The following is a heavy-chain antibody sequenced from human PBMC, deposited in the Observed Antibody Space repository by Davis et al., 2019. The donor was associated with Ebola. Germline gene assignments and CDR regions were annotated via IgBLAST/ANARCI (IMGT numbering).Heavy chain of an antibody. CDR1: GFTFSSYG. CDR2: IRFDGSNK. Sequence: GESLKISCAASGFTFSSYGMHWVRQAPGKGLEWVTFIRFDGSNKYYADSVKGRFTISRDNSKNTLYLQMNSLRAKDTAVYYCAKDRTGYGDYFDYWGQGTLVTVSS. V-gene: IGHV3-30*02. D-gene: IGHD4-17*01. CDR3: AKDRTGYGDYFDY. J-gene: IGHJ4*02.